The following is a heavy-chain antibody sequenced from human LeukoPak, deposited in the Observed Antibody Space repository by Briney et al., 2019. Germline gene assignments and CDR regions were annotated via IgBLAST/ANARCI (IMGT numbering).Heavy chain of an antibody. CDR1: GLSISRYY. V-gene: IGHV4-4*07. CDR3: ARDLGQYYDFWSGRDPYYYGMDV. Sequence: SESLSLPCTVSGLSISRYYWSSIRHPAGKGLEWIGRIYTSGSTNYNPSLKGRVTMSVETSKNQFSLKLSSVTAADTAVYYCARDLGQYYDFWSGRDPYYYGMDVWGQGATVTVSS. D-gene: IGHD3-3*01. J-gene: IGHJ6*02. CDR2: IYTSGST.